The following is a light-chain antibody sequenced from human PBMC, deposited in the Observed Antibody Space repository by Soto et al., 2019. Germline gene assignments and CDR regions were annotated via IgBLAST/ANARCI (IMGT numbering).Light chain of an antibody. Sequence: DIQMTQSPSTLSGSVGDRVTITCRASQTISSWLAWYQQKPGKAPKLLIYKASTLKSGVPSRFSGSGSGTVFTLTISSLQPDDFATYYCQHYNSYSEACGQGTKVELK. V-gene: IGKV1-5*03. CDR1: QTISSW. CDR2: KAS. J-gene: IGKJ1*01. CDR3: QHYNSYSEA.